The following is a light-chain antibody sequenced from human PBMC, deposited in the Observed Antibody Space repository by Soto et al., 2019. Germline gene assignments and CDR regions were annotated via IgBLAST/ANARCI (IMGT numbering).Light chain of an antibody. V-gene: IGLV2-14*01. CDR1: SSDVGGYNY. CDR2: EVS. J-gene: IGLJ1*01. Sequence: QSVLTQPASVSGSPGQSITISCTGTSSDVGGYNYVSWYQQHPGKAPKLMIYEVSNRPSGVSNRFSGSKSGNTASLTISGLQAVDEADYYCTSYNSISLYVLGTGTKV. CDR3: TSYNSISLYV.